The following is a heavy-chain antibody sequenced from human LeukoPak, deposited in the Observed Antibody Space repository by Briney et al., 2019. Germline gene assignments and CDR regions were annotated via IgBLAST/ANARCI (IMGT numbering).Heavy chain of an antibody. Sequence: ASVNVSCKASGYTFTSYGISWVRQAPGQGLEWMGWISAYNGNTNYAQKLQGRVTMTTDTSTSTAYMELRSLRSDDTAVYYCAREFPDSSGYSYYGMDVWGQGTTVTVSS. V-gene: IGHV1-18*01. D-gene: IGHD3-22*01. CDR3: AREFPDSSGYSYYGMDV. J-gene: IGHJ6*02. CDR1: GYTFTSYG. CDR2: ISAYNGNT.